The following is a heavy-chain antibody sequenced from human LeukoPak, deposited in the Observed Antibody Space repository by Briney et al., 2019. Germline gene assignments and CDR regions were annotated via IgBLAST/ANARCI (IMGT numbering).Heavy chain of an antibody. CDR3: ARDSGHAFDI. Sequence: GGSLRLSCVASGFTFSTYGMHWVRQTPGKGLEWVAVIWNDGSKKYYGDSVKGRFTISRDTPKNTLYLQMNSLRAEDTAVYYCARDSGHAFDIWGQGTMVTVSS. CDR1: GFTFSTYG. D-gene: IGHD6-25*01. CDR2: IWNDGSKK. V-gene: IGHV3-33*01. J-gene: IGHJ3*02.